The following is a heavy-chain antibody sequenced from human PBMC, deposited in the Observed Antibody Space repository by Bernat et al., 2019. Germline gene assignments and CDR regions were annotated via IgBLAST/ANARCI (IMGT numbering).Heavy chain of an antibody. CDR3: ARGQLYYDFWSGYFLDY. CDR1: GFTFSRYT. D-gene: IGHD3-3*01. J-gene: IGHJ4*02. CDR2: IKQDGSEK. V-gene: IGHV3-7*03. Sequence: EVQLLESGRGLVQPGGSLRLSCAASGFTFSRYTMNWVRQAPGKGLEWVANIKQDGSEKYYVDSVKGRFTISRDNAKNSLYLQMNSLRAEDTAVYYCARGQLYYDFWSGYFLDYWGQGTLVTVSS.